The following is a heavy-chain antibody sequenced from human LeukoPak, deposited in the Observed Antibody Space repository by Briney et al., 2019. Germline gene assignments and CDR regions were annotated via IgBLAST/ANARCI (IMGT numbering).Heavy chain of an antibody. V-gene: IGHV3-74*01. CDR1: GFTFSSYW. J-gene: IGHJ5*02. Sequence: GGSLRLSCAASGFTFSSYWMHWVRQAPGKGLVWVSRINSDGSSTSYADSVKGRFTISRDNAKNTLYLQMNSLRAEDTAVYYCAGEEWFGGNNWFDPWGQGTLVTVSS. D-gene: IGHD3-10*01. CDR3: AGEEWFGGNNWFDP. CDR2: INSDGSST.